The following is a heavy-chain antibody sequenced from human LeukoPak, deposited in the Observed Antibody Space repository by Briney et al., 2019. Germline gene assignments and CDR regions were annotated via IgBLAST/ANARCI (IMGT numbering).Heavy chain of an antibody. Sequence: PSETLSLTCAVYGGSFSGYYWSWIRQPAGKGLEWIGRISSSGSTNYNPSLKSRVTISVDTSKNQFSLKLSSVTAADTAVYFCARGPYSYDSSGAFDIWGQGTMVTVSS. J-gene: IGHJ3*02. V-gene: IGHV4-59*10. CDR3: ARGPYSYDSSGAFDI. CDR2: ISSSGST. D-gene: IGHD3-22*01. CDR1: GGSFSGYY.